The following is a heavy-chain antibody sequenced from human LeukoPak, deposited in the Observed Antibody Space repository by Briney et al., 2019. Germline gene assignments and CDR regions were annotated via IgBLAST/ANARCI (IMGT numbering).Heavy chain of an antibody. CDR3: ARRVRGVIISFYYYNGMDV. Sequence: SETLSLTCAAYGGSFSDYYWTWIRQSPGKGLEWIGEINHSGATDYNPSLKSRVTISVDTSKNQFSLKVRSVTAADTAVYYCARRVRGVIISFYYYNGMDVWGQGTTVTVSS. D-gene: IGHD3-10*01. CDR2: INHSGAT. J-gene: IGHJ6*02. CDR1: GGSFSDYY. V-gene: IGHV4-34*01.